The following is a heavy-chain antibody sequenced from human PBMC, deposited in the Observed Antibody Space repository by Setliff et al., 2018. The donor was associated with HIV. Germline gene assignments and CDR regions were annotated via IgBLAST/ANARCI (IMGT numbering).Heavy chain of an antibody. CDR3: ARLPAWTPGIAADVTDY. CDR2: ISNSGTSI. CDR1: RFLFSSYW. J-gene: IGHJ4*02. V-gene: IGHV3-48*04. D-gene: IGHD6-13*01. Sequence: GGSLRLSCAASRFLFSSYWMTWVRQAPGKGLEWVSYISNSGTSIYYAESVKGRFTISRDTAKKSLYLQMNSLRAEDTALYYCARLPAWTPGIAADVTDYWGQGTLVTVS.